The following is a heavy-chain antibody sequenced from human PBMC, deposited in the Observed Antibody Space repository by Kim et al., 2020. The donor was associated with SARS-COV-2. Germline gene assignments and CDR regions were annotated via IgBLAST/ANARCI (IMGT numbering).Heavy chain of an antibody. V-gene: IGHV3-23*01. CDR3: AKDRTDYGDYVVDFDF. J-gene: IGHJ4*02. D-gene: IGHD4-17*01. Sequence: DSVKGRFTISRYNFKNTLYLQMSRLRAEDTAIYYCAKDRTDYGDYVVDFDFWGQGALVTVSS.